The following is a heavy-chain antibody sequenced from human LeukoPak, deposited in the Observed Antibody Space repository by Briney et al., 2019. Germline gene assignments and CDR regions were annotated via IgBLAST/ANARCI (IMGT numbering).Heavy chain of an antibody. Sequence: GGSLRLSCAVSGFPFSIYEMNWVRQAPGKGLEWVSNISSSGTTIYYADSVKGRFSISRDNAKSSLYLQMNSLRVEDTAVYYCALLAVASDFDYWGQGALVTVSS. D-gene: IGHD6-19*01. CDR3: ALLAVASDFDY. J-gene: IGHJ4*02. CDR2: ISSSGTTI. V-gene: IGHV3-48*03. CDR1: GFPFSIYE.